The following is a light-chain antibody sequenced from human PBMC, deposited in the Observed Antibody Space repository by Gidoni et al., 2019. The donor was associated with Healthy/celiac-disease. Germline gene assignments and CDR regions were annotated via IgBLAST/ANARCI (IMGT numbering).Light chain of an antibody. CDR1: QSISSW. Sequence: IQMTYSPSSVSASVGDRVTITCRASQSISSWLAWYQQKPGKAPKLLIYAASRLQSGVPSRFSGSGSGTDFTLTISSRQPEDFATYYCQQSNSFPPTFGGGTKVEIK. CDR3: QQSNSFPPT. J-gene: IGKJ4*01. V-gene: IGKV1-12*01. CDR2: AAS.